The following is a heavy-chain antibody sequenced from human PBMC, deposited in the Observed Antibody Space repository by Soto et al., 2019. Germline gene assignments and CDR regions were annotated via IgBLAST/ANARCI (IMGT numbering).Heavy chain of an antibody. CDR1: GDSVSSNCAA. V-gene: IGHV6-1*01. CDR2: TYYRSKWYN. D-gene: IGHD6-19*01. Sequence: SQTLSLTCAISGDSVSSNCAAWNWIRQSPSRGLEWLGRTYYRSKWYNDYAVSVKSRITINPDTSKNQFSLQLNSVTPEDTAVYYCARDRRTGIAVAGNRSYYYYGMDVWGQGTTVTVSS. CDR3: ARDRRTGIAVAGNRSYYYYGMDV. J-gene: IGHJ6*02.